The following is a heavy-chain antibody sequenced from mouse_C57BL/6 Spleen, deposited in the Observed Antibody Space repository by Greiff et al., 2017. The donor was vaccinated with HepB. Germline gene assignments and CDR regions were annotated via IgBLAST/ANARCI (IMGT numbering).Heavy chain of an antibody. J-gene: IGHJ3*01. V-gene: IGHV3-6*01. CDR3: ARGYYGYDWFAY. D-gene: IGHD2-2*01. CDR1: GYSITSGYY. CDR2: ISYDGSN. Sequence: EVQLQESGPGLVKPSQSLSLTCSVTGYSITSGYYWNWIRQFPGNKLEWMGYISYDGSNNYNPSLKNRISITRDTSKNQFFLKLNSVTTEDTATYYCARGYYGYDWFAYWGQGTLVTVSA.